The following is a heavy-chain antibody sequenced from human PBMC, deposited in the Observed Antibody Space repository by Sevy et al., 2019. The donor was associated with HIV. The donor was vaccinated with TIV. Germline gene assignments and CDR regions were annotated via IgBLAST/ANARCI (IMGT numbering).Heavy chain of an antibody. CDR1: GFTFSSYA. CDR3: ARDGAFGDSSGYSIDY. J-gene: IGHJ4*02. D-gene: IGHD3-22*01. Sequence: GGSLRLSCAASGFTFSSYAMHWVRQAPGKGLEWVAFISYDGSNKYYAYSVKGRFTISRDNSKYTWYLQMNSLRAEDTAVYYGARDGAFGDSSGYSIDYWGQGTLVTVSS. CDR2: ISYDGSNK. V-gene: IGHV3-30-3*01.